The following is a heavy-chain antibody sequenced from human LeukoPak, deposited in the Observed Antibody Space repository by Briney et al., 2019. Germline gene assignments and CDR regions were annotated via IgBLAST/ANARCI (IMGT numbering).Heavy chain of an antibody. CDR1: GGSINSYY. D-gene: IGHD6-19*01. V-gene: IGHV4-59*01. CDR3: AREAHSSGWPPSFFDY. J-gene: IGHJ4*02. CDR2: IYYTGST. Sequence: SETLSLTCTVSGGSINSYYWNWIRQPPGKGLEWIGNIYYTGSTNYNPSLKSRVTISVDTSKNQFSLKLSSVTAADTALYFCAREAHSSGWPPSFFDYWGQGTLVTVSS.